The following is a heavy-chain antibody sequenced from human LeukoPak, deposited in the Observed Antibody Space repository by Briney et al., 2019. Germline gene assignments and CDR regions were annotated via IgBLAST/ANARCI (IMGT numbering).Heavy chain of an antibody. V-gene: IGHV4-59*01. Sequence: SETLSLTCTVSGGSISTYYWSWIRQPPGKGLEWIGYIYYSGSTNYNPSLKSRVTTSVDTSKNQFSLKLSSVTAADTAVYYCARLAPLWFGELFPYFDYWGQGTLVTVSS. CDR2: IYYSGST. CDR3: ARLAPLWFGELFPYFDY. D-gene: IGHD3-10*01. J-gene: IGHJ4*02. CDR1: GGSISTYY.